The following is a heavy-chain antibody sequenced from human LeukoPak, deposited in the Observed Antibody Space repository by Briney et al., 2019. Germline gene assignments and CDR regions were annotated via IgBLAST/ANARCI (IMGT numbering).Heavy chain of an antibody. V-gene: IGHV3-23*01. J-gene: IGHJ4*02. CDR2: ISGSGGST. Sequence: GGSLRLSCAASGFTFSSYAMSWVRQAPGKGREWVSAISGSGGSTYYADSVKGRFTISRDNSKNTLYLQMNSLRAEDTAVYYCAKDRSSGWYFDYWGQGTLVTVSS. CDR3: AKDRSSGWYFDY. D-gene: IGHD6-19*01. CDR1: GFTFSSYA.